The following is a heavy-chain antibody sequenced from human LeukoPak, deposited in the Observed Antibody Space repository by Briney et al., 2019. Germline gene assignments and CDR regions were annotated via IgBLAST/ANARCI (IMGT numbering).Heavy chain of an antibody. J-gene: IGHJ6*03. CDR2: ISGSGGST. Sequence: GGSLRLSCAASGFTFSSYAMSWVRQAPGKGLEWVSAISGSGGSTYYADSVKVRFTISRDNSKNTLYLQMNSLRAEDTAVYYCAKRIAAAAASYYYYMDVWGKGTTVTVSS. CDR3: AKRIAAAAASYYYYMDV. D-gene: IGHD6-13*01. CDR1: GFTFSSYA. V-gene: IGHV3-23*01.